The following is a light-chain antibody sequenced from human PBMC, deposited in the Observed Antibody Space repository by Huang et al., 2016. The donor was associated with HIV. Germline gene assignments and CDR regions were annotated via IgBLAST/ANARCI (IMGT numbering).Light chain of an antibody. J-gene: IGKJ2*01. V-gene: IGKV2-28*01. CDR1: QNLLHSDGNNY. CDR3: MQGLRTPRT. CDR2: LGS. Sequence: DVVMTQTPLSLPVTPGEPASISCRSSQNLLHSDGNNYVDWYLQTPGQSPQLLIYLGSNRASGVPERFSGSGSGTDVTLKISRVEAEDVGVYYCMQGLRTPRTFGQGTRLEIK.